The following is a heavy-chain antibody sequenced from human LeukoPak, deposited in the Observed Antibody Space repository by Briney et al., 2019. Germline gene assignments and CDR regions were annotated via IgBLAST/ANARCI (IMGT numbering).Heavy chain of an antibody. CDR1: GFTFGDYA. Sequence: GRSLRLSCTASGFTFGDYAMSWVRQAPGKGLEWVGFIRSKVYGGTTEYAASVKGRFTISRDDSKSIAYLQMNSLKTEDTAVYYCTRVDRLNYYYYMDVWGKGTTVTVSS. D-gene: IGHD3-16*01. J-gene: IGHJ6*03. V-gene: IGHV3-49*04. CDR2: IRSKVYGGTT. CDR3: TRVDRLNYYYYMDV.